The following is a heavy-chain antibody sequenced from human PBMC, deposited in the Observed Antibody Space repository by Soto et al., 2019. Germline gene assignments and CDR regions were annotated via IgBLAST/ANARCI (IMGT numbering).Heavy chain of an antibody. J-gene: IGHJ4*02. CDR1: GGSISSYY. V-gene: IGHV4-59*01. Sequence: QVQLQESGPGLVKPSETLSLTCTVSGGSISSYYWSWIRQPPGKGLEWIGYIYYSGSTIYNPSLKRRVTISVDTSKNQFSLKLSSVTAADTAVYYCATSDATIWGQGTLVTVSS. CDR3: ATSDATI. CDR2: IYYSGST.